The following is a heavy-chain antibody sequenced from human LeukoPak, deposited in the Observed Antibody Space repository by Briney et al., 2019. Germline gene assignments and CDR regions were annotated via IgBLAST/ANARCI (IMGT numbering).Heavy chain of an antibody. Sequence: TGESLRLSCAASGFTFSSYAMHWVRQAPGKGLEWVAVISYDGSNKYYADSVKGRFTISRDNSKNTLYLQMNSLRAEDTAVYYCARDSTLWFGEGYFDYWGQGTLVTVSS. CDR1: GFTFSSYA. D-gene: IGHD3-10*01. J-gene: IGHJ4*02. CDR3: ARDSTLWFGEGYFDY. CDR2: ISYDGSNK. V-gene: IGHV3-30*04.